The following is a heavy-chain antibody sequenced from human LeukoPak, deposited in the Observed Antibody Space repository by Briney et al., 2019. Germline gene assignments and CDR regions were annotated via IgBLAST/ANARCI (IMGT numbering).Heavy chain of an antibody. CDR3: ARAKYDFWSGYYNWFDP. D-gene: IGHD3-3*01. J-gene: IGHJ5*02. CDR1: GYTFTSYA. CDR2: INPNSGGT. V-gene: IGHV1-2*06. Sequence: GASVKVSCKASGYTFTSYAMHWVRQAPGQGLEWMGRINPNSGGTNYAQKFQGRVTMTRDTSISTAYMELSRLRSDDTAVYYCARAKYDFWSGYYNWFDPWGQGTLVTVSS.